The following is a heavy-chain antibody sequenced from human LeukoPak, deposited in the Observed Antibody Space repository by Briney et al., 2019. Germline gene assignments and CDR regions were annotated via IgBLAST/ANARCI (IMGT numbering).Heavy chain of an antibody. D-gene: IGHD5-18*01. CDR2: IYSDGST. CDR1: GFTFSSYA. V-gene: IGHV3-66*01. CDR3: ARDPGYSYGYDY. J-gene: IGHJ4*02. Sequence: GGSLRLSCAASGFTFSSYAMHWVRQAPGKGLEWVSVIYSDGSTYYADSVKGRFTISRDNSKNTVYLQMNSLRAEDTAVYYCARDPGYSYGYDYWGQGTLVTVSS.